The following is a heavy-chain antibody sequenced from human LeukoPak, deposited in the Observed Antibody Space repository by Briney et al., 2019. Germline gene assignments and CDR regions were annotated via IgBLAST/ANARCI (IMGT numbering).Heavy chain of an antibody. CDR2: ISGDGGST. D-gene: IGHD3-3*01. CDR1: GFIFSDAW. CDR3: AKPLNGDDFWSGYYPYYYYGMDV. J-gene: IGHJ6*02. Sequence: GGSLRLSCAASGFIFSDAWMTWVRQAPGKGLEWVSAISGDGGSTYYADSVKGRFTISRDNSKNSLYLQMNSLRTEDTALYYCAKPLNGDDFWSGYYPYYYYGMDVWGQGTTVTVSS. V-gene: IGHV3-43*02.